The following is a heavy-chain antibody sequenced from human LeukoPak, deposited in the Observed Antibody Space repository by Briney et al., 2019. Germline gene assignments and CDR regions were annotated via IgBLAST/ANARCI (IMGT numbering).Heavy chain of an antibody. J-gene: IGHJ3*02. Sequence: ASVKVSCTASGYTFTSYYMHWVRQAPGQGLEWMGIINPSGGSTSYAQKFQGRVTMTRDTSTSTVYMELSSLRSEDTAVYYCARVPGQYYYDSTPAFDIWGQGTMVTVSS. V-gene: IGHV1-46*01. CDR3: ARVPGQYYYDSTPAFDI. D-gene: IGHD3-22*01. CDR1: GYTFTSYY. CDR2: INPSGGST.